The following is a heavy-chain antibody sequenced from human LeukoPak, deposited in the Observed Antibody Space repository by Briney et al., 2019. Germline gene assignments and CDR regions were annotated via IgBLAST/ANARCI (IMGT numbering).Heavy chain of an antibody. CDR1: GGSISSYY. Sequence: SETLSLTCTVSGGSISSYYWSWIRQPPGKGLEWIGYIYYSGSTNYNPSLKCRVTISVDTSKNQFSLKLSSVTAADTAVYYCARGSSNSWYVFWFDPWGQGTLVTVSS. CDR2: IYYSGST. CDR3: ARGSSNSWYVFWFDP. J-gene: IGHJ5*02. V-gene: IGHV4-59*08. D-gene: IGHD6-13*01.